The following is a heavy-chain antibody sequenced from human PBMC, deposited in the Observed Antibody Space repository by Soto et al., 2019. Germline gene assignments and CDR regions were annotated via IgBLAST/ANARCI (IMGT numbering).Heavy chain of an antibody. CDR1: GYTFSSYG. Sequence: QVQLVQSGAEVKKPGASVKVSCKASGYTFSSYGISWVRQAPGQGLEWMGWISAYNGNTNYAQKLQGRVTMTTDTSTSTAYMELRSLRSDDTAVYYCARVPRELGGYYYYGMDVWGQGTTVTVSS. CDR2: ISAYNGNT. J-gene: IGHJ6*02. D-gene: IGHD3-16*01. V-gene: IGHV1-18*01. CDR3: ARVPRELGGYYYYGMDV.